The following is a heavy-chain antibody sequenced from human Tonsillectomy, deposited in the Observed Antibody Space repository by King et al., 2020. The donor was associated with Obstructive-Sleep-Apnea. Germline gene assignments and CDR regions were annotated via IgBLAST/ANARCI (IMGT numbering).Heavy chain of an antibody. CDR3: AKEYRLILSGYTYGPSVDY. CDR2: VRGSGGST. Sequence: VQLVESGGGLVQPGGSLRLSCAVSVFTFSSYAMSWVRQAPGKGLEWGSSVRGSGGSTYYAGSVKGRFTISRDNSKNILYLQMNSLRAEDTALYYCAKEYRLILSGYTYGPSVDYWGQGTLVTVSS. J-gene: IGHJ4*02. CDR1: VFTFSSYA. V-gene: IGHV3-23*04. D-gene: IGHD5-18*01.